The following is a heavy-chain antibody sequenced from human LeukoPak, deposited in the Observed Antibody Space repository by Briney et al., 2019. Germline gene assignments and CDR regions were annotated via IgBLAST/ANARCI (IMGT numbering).Heavy chain of an antibody. D-gene: IGHD6-25*01. J-gene: IGHJ6*03. CDR1: GFTFSTYA. CDR2: IGTSSTTI. Sequence: GSLRLSCAASGFTFSTYATSWVRQAPGKGLEWVSNIGTSSTTIYYADSVKGRFAISRDNAKNSLYLQMNSLRADDTAVYYCARFAAGGSYYYYMDVWGKGTTVTVSS. CDR3: ARFAAGGSYYYYMDV. V-gene: IGHV3-48*01.